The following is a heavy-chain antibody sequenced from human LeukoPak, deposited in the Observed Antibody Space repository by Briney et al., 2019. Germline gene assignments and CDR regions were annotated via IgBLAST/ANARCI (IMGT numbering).Heavy chain of an antibody. Sequence: GGSLRLSCAASGFAFSTHDVDWVRQAPGKGLEWVSFINSRSSTIYYADSVKGRFTISRDNAKNSLYLQMNSLRAEDTAVYYCTSHTGTGDAFRPFHIWGQGTMVTVSS. J-gene: IGHJ3*02. CDR2: INSRSSTI. V-gene: IGHV3-48*04. CDR3: TSHTGTGDAFRPFHI. CDR1: GFAFSTHD. D-gene: IGHD2-21*02.